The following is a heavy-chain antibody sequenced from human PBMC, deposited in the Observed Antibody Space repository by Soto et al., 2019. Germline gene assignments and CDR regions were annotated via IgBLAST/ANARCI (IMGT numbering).Heavy chain of an antibody. CDR3: AREYSSSTSCYGPDY. CDR2: TSAHNDNT. CDR1: GYTFTSYG. D-gene: IGHD2-2*01. V-gene: IGHV1-18*01. Sequence: QVQLVQSGAEVKKPGASVKVSCKAAGYTFTSYGISWVRQAPGQGLEWMGWTSAHNDNTNYAQKFHGRVTMTTDTSTSTAYMELRSLRSDDTAVYYCAREYSSSTSCYGPDYWGQGTLVTVSS. J-gene: IGHJ4*02.